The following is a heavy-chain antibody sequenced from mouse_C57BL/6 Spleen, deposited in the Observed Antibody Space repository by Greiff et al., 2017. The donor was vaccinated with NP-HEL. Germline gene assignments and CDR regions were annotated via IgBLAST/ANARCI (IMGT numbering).Heavy chain of an antibody. D-gene: IGHD2-4*01. CDR2: INPSNGGT. Sequence: VQLQQPGTELVKPGASVKLSCKASGYTFTSYWMHWVKQRPGQGLEWIGNINPSNGGTNYNEKFKSKATLTVDKSSSTAYMQLSSLTSEDSAVYYCARGGLRLYYAMDYWGQGTSVTVSS. CDR1: GYTFTSYW. J-gene: IGHJ4*01. V-gene: IGHV1-53*01. CDR3: ARGGLRLYYAMDY.